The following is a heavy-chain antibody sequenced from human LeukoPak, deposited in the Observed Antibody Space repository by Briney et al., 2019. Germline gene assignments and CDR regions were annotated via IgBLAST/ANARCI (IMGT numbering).Heavy chain of an antibody. D-gene: IGHD1-26*01. J-gene: IGHJ4*02. CDR2: ISYDGSNK. CDR3: AKVQEASSGSYPPDY. V-gene: IGHV3-30*18. CDR1: GFTFSSYG. Sequence: GGSLRLSCAASGFTFSSYGMHWVRQAPGKGLEWVAVISYDGSNKYYADSVKGRFTISRDNSKNTLYLQMNSLRAEDTAVYYCAKVQEASSGSYPPDYWGQGTLVTVSS.